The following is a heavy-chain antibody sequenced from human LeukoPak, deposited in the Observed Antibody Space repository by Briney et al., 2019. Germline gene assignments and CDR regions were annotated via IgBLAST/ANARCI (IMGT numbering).Heavy chain of an antibody. V-gene: IGHV1-2*02. J-gene: IGHJ4*02. Sequence: ASVKVSCKASGYTFTGYYMHWVRQAPGQVLEWMGWINPNSGGTSYAQKFQGRVTMTRDTSISTAYMELSRLRSDDTAVYYCARRYDGGDYYDSSGHFDYWGQGTLVTVSS. CDR2: INPNSGGT. CDR3: ARRYDGGDYYDSSGHFDY. CDR1: GYTFTGYY. D-gene: IGHD3-22*01.